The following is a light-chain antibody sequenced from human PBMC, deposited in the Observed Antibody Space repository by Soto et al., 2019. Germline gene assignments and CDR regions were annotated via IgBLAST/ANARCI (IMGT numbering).Light chain of an antibody. V-gene: IGKV1-39*01. CDR3: QQTYSAPYT. CDR2: AAS. Sequence: DIQMAQSPSSLSASVGDRVTITCRASQSISIYLNWYQHKPGKAPKLLIYAASSLQSGVPSRFSGSGSETDFSLTISSLQPEDFAPYYCQQTYSAPYTFGQGPKLEIK. CDR1: QSISIY. J-gene: IGKJ2*01.